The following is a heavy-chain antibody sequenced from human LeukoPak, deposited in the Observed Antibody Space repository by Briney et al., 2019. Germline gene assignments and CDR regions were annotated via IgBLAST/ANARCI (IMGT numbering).Heavy chain of an antibody. D-gene: IGHD3-10*01. CDR2: IYHSGST. V-gene: IGHV4-4*02. J-gene: IGHJ4*02. CDR3: GRDIRGLYYYGSGPMGPPDYYFDY. CDR1: GGSISSSNW. Sequence: PSGTLSLTCAVSGGSISSSNWWSWVRQPPGKGLEWIGEIYHSGSTNYNPSLKSRVTISVDTSKNQFSLKLSSVTAADTAVYYCGRDIRGLYYYGSGPMGPPDYYFDYWGQGTLVTVSS.